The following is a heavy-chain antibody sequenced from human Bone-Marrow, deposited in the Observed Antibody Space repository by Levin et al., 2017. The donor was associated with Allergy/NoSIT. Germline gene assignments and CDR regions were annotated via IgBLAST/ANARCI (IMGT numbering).Heavy chain of an antibody. CDR2: VYYTGDT. V-gene: IGHV4-31*03. CDR1: GVSIISGAYY. Sequence: LRLSCTVSGVSIISGAYYWTWIRQHPGTGLQLIGYVYYTGDTYYNPSLNSRVTISVDTSRTQFSLRVSSVTAADTAVYYCARQIDYGDYALFDSWGQGTLVTVSS. J-gene: IGHJ4*02. D-gene: IGHD4-17*01. CDR3: ARQIDYGDYALFDS.